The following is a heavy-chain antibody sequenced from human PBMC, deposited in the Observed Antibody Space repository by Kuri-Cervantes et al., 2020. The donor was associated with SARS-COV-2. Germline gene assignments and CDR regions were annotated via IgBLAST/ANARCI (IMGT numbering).Heavy chain of an antibody. Sequence: ASVKVSCKASGYTFTGYYMHWVRQAPGQGLEWMGWINPNSGGTNYAQKFQGRVTITRNTSISTAYMELSSLRSEDTAVYYCARGSAGGRYSNYVLDYWGQGTLVTVSS. CDR3: ARGSAGGRYSNYVLDY. CDR2: INPNSGGT. V-gene: IGHV1-2*02. CDR1: GYTFTGYY. J-gene: IGHJ4*02. D-gene: IGHD4-11*01.